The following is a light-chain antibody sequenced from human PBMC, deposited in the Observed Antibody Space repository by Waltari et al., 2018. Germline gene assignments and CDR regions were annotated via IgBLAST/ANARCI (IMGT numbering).Light chain of an antibody. Sequence: QLVLTQSPSASASLGASVKLTCTLSSGHSSNIIAWLQQQPEKGPRYLMKVNSDGSHTKGDEIPNRFSGSSSEAERYLTISTVQSEDEADYYCQTGGHGTWVFGGGTKLTVL. CDR2: VNSDGSH. J-gene: IGLJ3*02. CDR3: QTGGHGTWV. V-gene: IGLV4-69*01. CDR1: SGHSSNI.